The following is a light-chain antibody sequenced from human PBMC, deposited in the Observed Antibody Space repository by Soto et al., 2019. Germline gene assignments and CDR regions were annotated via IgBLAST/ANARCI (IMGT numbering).Light chain of an antibody. V-gene: IGKV1-9*01. Sequence: DIQLTQSPSVLSASVGDTVTVTCRASQALSNYLACYQQKPGKAPDLLIYSASTLQSGVPSRFSGSGSGTEFTLTINSLQREDFATYYCQESISNLGTFGPGTKVDIK. CDR3: QESISNLGT. J-gene: IGKJ3*01. CDR2: SAS. CDR1: QALSNY.